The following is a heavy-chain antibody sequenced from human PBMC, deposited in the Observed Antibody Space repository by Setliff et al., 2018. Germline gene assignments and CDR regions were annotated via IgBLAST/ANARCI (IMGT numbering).Heavy chain of an antibody. CDR1: GFTFSTYA. D-gene: IGHD1-7*01. V-gene: IGHV3-23*03. CDR2: IYSGDRNT. CDR3: AKPQVELRWGFES. Sequence: GGSLRLSCAASGFTFSTYAMSWVRRAPGKGLEWVSTIYSGDRNTFYTDSVKGRFTIFRDGSKNTLFLHMTSLRAEDTAVYYCAKPQVELRWGFESWGQGTPVTVSS. J-gene: IGHJ4*02.